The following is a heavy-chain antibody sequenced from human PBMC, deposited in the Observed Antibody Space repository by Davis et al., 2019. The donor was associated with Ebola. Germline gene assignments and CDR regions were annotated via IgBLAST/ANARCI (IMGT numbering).Heavy chain of an antibody. CDR3: ARETEYSGYGES. V-gene: IGHV4-59*01. Sequence: PSETLSLTCTVSGGSISSYYWSWIRQPPGKGLEWIGYIYYSGSTNYNPSLKSRVTISVDTSKNQFSLTLSPVTAADTAVYYCARETEYSGYGESWGQGTLVTVSS. CDR2: IYYSGST. CDR1: GGSISSYY. J-gene: IGHJ4*02. D-gene: IGHD5-12*01.